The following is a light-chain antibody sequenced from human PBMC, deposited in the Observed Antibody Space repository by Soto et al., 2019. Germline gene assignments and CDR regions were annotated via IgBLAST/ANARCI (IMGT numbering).Light chain of an antibody. V-gene: IGKV1-5*03. CDR1: QSISSW. J-gene: IGKJ1*01. CDR3: QQANSFPRT. Sequence: DVPRTQSPSPLSAAVGDRVTITCRASQSISSWLAWYQQKPGKAPKLLIYKASSLESGVPSRFSGSRSGTECTLTISSLQPDDVATYYCQQANSFPRTLHQGTKVDIK. CDR2: KAS.